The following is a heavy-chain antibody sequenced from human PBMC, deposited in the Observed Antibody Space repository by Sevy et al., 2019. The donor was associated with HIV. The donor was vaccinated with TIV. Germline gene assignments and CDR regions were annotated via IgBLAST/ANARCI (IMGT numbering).Heavy chain of an antibody. D-gene: IGHD2-15*01. J-gene: IGHJ5*02. CDR3: ATVGLGYYSGSSYYQGDWFDP. Sequence: ASVKVSCKVFGYSLSKLSMHWVRQAPGKGLEWMGSLDPGNGEITYAQTLQGRVTMTEDTSTDTAYMELSSLTSEDTATYYCATVGLGYYSGSSYYQGDWFDPWGPGTLVTVSS. CDR1: GYSLSKLS. CDR2: LDPGNGEI. V-gene: IGHV1-24*01.